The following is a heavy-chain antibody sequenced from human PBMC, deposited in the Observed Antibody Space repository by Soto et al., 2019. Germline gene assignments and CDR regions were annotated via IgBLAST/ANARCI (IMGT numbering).Heavy chain of an antibody. CDR3: AREGPAPYYYYGMDG. V-gene: IGHV1-18*01. CDR2: IIPNHGIA. Sequence: ASVKVSCKACGYTFTSYGISWVRQAPGQGLEWMGRIIPNHGIANYAQKFQGRVTITADTSTSTAYMELRSLRSDGTAVYYCAREGPAPYYYYGMDGWGKGSTVTVSS. J-gene: IGHJ6*04. CDR1: GYTFTSYG.